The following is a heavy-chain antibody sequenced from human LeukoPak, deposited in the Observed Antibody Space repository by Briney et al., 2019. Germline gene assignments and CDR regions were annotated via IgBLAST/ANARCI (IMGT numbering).Heavy chain of an antibody. D-gene: IGHD4-17*01. J-gene: IGHJ4*02. V-gene: IGHV3-48*03. CDR2: ISSSGSTI. Sequence: PGGSLRLSCAASGFTFSSYEMNWVRQAPGKGLEWVSYISSSGSTIYYADSVKGRFTISRDNAKNSLYLQMNSLRAEDTAVYYCARLRDRRNFDYWGQGTLVTVSS. CDR1: GFTFSSYE. CDR3: ARLRDRRNFDY.